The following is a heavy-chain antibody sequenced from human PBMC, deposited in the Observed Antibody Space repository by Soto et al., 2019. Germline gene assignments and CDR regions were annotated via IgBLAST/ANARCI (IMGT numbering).Heavy chain of an antibody. CDR2: IKSKTDGGTT. V-gene: IGHV3-15*01. Sequence: EVQLVESGGGLVKPGGSLRLSCAASGFTFSNAWMSWVRQAPGKGLEWVGRIKSKTDGGTTDYAAPVKGRFTISRDDSKNTLYLQMNSLKTEDTAVYYCTTDRGFCSSTSCYTDYYYGMDVWGQGTTVTVSS. CDR1: GFTFSNAW. CDR3: TTDRGFCSSTSCYTDYYYGMDV. D-gene: IGHD2-2*02. J-gene: IGHJ6*02.